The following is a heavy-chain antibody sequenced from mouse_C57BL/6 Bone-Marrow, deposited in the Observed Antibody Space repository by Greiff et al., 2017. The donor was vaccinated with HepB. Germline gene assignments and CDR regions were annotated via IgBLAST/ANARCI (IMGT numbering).Heavy chain of an antibody. CDR3: VRDDYDKGYFDY. CDR1: GFSFNTYA. Sequence: DVQLQESGGGLVQPKGSLKLSCAASGFSFNTYAMNWVRQAPGKGLEWVARIRSKSNNYATYYADSVKDRFTISRDDSESMLYLQMNNLKTEDTAMYYCVRDDYDKGYFDYWGQGTTLTVSS. D-gene: IGHD2-4*01. CDR2: IRSKSNNYAT. J-gene: IGHJ2*01. V-gene: IGHV10-1*01.